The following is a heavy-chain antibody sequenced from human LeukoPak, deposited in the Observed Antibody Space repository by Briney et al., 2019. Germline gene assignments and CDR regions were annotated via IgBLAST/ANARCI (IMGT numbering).Heavy chain of an antibody. CDR3: ASKLETYYDYVWGSYPWMDV. V-gene: IGHV3-23*01. CDR2: ISGSGGST. D-gene: IGHD3-16*01. J-gene: IGHJ6*02. Sequence: GGSLRLSCAASGFTFSSYAMSWVRQAPGKGLEWVSAISGSGGSTYYADSVKGRFTISRDNAKNSLYLQMNSLRAEDTAVYYCASKLETYYDYVWGSYPWMDVWGQGTTVTVSS. CDR1: GFTFSSYA.